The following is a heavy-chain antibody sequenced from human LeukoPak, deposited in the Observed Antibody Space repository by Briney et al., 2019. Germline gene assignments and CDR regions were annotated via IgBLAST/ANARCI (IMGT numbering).Heavy chain of an antibody. CDR3: AREYSTGFDP. V-gene: IGHV3-74*01. Sequence: PGGSLRLSCAASGFTFSSSSMNWVRQGPGKGLVWVSRINSDGSSTSYADSVKGRFTISRDNAKNTLYLQMNSLRAEDTAVYYCAREYSTGFDPWGQGTLVTVSS. CDR2: INSDGSST. CDR1: GFTFSSSS. J-gene: IGHJ5*02. D-gene: IGHD2-15*01.